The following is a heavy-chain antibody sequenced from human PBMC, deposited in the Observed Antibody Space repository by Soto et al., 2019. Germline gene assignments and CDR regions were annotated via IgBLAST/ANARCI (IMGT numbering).Heavy chain of an antibody. D-gene: IGHD6-19*01. CDR1: GGSFSGYY. Sequence: KPSETLSLTCAVYGGSFSGYYWSWIRQPPGKGLEWIGEINHSGSTNYNPSLKSRVTISVDTSKNQFSLKLSSVTAADTAVYYCARGGREYSSGWLYYYYYGMDVWGQGTTVTVSS. CDR3: ARGGREYSSGWLYYYYYGMDV. V-gene: IGHV4-34*01. CDR2: INHSGST. J-gene: IGHJ6*02.